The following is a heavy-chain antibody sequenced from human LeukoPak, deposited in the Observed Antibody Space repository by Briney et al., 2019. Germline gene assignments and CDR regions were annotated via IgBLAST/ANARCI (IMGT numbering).Heavy chain of an antibody. CDR1: GFTFSSNA. Sequence: GGSLRLSCAASGFTFSSNAMSWVRQAPGKGLEWVSAVSGSGGSTYYADSVKGRFTISRDNSKNTLYLQVNSLRAEDTAVYYCATYDSRSYWNYFDYWGQGTLVTVSS. J-gene: IGHJ4*02. V-gene: IGHV3-23*01. D-gene: IGHD3-22*01. CDR3: ATYDSRSYWNYFDY. CDR2: VSGSGGST.